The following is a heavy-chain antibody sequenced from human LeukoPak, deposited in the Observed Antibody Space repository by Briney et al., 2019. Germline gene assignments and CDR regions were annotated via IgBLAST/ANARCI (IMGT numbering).Heavy chain of an antibody. J-gene: IGHJ5*02. CDR1: GFKFRDYY. CDR3: ARGGWSRGWFDP. V-gene: IGHV3-11*01. D-gene: IGHD3-22*01. Sequence: PGGSLRLSCAASGFKFRDYYMSWIRQAPGKGLEWISYISTSGSVIQYSDSVKGRFTTSRDNVKNSLHLQMDSLRVDDTAVYYCARGGWSRGWFDPWGQGTLVSVSS. CDR2: ISTSGSVI.